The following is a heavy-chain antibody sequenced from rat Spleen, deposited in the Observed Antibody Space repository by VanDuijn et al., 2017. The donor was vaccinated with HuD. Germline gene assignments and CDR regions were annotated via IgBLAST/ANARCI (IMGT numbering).Heavy chain of an antibody. V-gene: IGHV5S10*01. J-gene: IGHJ3*01. CDR2: IIYDGSRT. CDR1: GFIFSDYN. CDR3: VRQDTSGYSNWFAY. D-gene: IGHD4-3*01. Sequence: EVQLVESGGGLVQPGRSLKLSCAASGFIFSDYNMAWVRQGPKKGLEWVATIIYDGSRTYYRDSVKGRFTVSRENAESTLYLLMDSLRSEDTATYYCVRQDTSGYSNWFAYWGQGTLVTVSS.